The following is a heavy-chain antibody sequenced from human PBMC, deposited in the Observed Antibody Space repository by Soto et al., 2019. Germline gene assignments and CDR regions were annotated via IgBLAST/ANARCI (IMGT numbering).Heavy chain of an antibody. CDR1: GFSLTTRGVG. J-gene: IGHJ5*02. CDR2: IYWDDDK. Sequence: QITLKESGTTLVKPTQTLTLTCTFSGFSLTTRGVGVGWIRQPPGKALECLALIYWDDDKRYSPSLQSRLSITKDTYKNQVVLTMTNVDPVYTATYYCAHIPNYYQYDWCEPWGQGTLVSVSS. D-gene: IGHD3-16*01. V-gene: IGHV2-5*02. CDR3: AHIPNYYQYDWCEP.